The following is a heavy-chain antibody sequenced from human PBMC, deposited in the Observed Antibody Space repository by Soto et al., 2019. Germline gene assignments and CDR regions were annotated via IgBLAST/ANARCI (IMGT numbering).Heavy chain of an antibody. V-gene: IGHV4-4*02. J-gene: IGHJ5*02. CDR1: APSISINHW. D-gene: IGHD3-3*01. CDR2: IYHSGNI. Sequence: GSVSLTRSASAPSISINHWFTCVRHLPLKGLEWIGEIYHSGNINYNPSLKNRVTISVDKSRNQLSLELNSVTAADTAVYYCARTETFNLEWSFNWFDPWGQGILVTVSS. CDR3: ARTETFNLEWSFNWFDP.